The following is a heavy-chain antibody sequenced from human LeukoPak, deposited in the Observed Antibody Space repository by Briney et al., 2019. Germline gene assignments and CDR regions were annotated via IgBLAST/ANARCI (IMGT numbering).Heavy chain of an antibody. D-gene: IGHD5-24*01. CDR2: IYSDGTT. CDR3: ARALLVRNGYNYSPNYFDY. Sequence: GGSLRLSCAASGLTVNSNYMNWVRQAPGKGLQWVSVIYSDGTTYYADSVKGRFTISRDNSKNTLYLQMNSLRAEDTAVYYCARALLVRNGYNYSPNYFDYWGQGTLVTVSS. J-gene: IGHJ4*02. V-gene: IGHV3-53*01. CDR1: GLTVNSNY.